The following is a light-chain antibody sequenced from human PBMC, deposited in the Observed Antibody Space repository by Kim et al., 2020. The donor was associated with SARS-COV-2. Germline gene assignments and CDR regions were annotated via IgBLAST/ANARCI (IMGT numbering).Light chain of an antibody. J-gene: IGLJ1*01. Sequence: QSALTQPPSASGSPGQSVTISCTGTSSDVGGYNYVSWYQQHPGKAPKLMIYEVSKRPSGVPDRFSGSKSGNTASLTVSGLQAEDEADYYCSSYAGSNTHYVFGTGTKVTAL. CDR3: SSYAGSNTHYV. CDR2: EVS. CDR1: SSDVGGYNY. V-gene: IGLV2-8*01.